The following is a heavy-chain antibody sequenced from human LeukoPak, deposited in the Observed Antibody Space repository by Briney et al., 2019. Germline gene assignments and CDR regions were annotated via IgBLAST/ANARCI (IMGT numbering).Heavy chain of an antibody. D-gene: IGHD2-2*01. J-gene: IGHJ4*02. Sequence: PSETLSLTCTVSGGSISSGGYYWSWIRQHPGKGLEWIGYIYYSGSTYYNPSLKSRVTISVDTSKNQFSLKLSSVTAADTAVYYCARQVSSTSCYGYWGQGTLVTVSS. CDR1: GGSISSGGYY. CDR3: ARQVSSTSCYGY. CDR2: IYYSGST. V-gene: IGHV4-31*03.